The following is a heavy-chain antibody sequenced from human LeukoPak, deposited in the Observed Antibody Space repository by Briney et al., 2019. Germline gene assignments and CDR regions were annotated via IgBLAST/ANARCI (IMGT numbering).Heavy chain of an antibody. CDR3: ATGFMVRGVINFDY. V-gene: IGHV1-24*01. Sequence: ASVKVSCKVSGYTLTELSMHWVRQAPGKGLEWMGGFDPEDGETIYAQKFQGRVTMTEDTSTDTAYMELSSLRSEDTAVYYCATGFMVRGVINFDYWGQGTLVTVSS. CDR1: GYTLTELS. D-gene: IGHD3-10*01. J-gene: IGHJ4*02. CDR2: FDPEDGET.